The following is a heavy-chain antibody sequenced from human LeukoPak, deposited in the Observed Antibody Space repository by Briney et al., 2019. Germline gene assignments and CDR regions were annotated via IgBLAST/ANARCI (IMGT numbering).Heavy chain of an antibody. V-gene: IGHV1-24*01. CDR3: ARDLGLRFLEWSFDY. D-gene: IGHD3-3*01. J-gene: IGHJ4*02. CDR2: FDPEDGET. Sequence: ASVKVSCKVSGYTLTELSMHWVRQAPGKGLEWMGGFDPEDGETIYAQKFQGRVTMTEDTSTDTAYMELSSLRSEDTAVYYCARDLGLRFLEWSFDYWGQGTLVTVSS. CDR1: GYTLTELS.